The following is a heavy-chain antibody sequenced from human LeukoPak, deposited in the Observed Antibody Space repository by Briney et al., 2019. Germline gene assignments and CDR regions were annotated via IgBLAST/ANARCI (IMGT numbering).Heavy chain of an antibody. CDR2: ISAYNGNT. Sequence: ASVKVSCKASGYTFTSYGISWVRQAPGQGLEWMGWISAYNGNTNYAQKLQGRVTVTTDTSTSTAYMELRSLGSDDTAVYYCARDYYYDSSGPFDYWGQGTLVTVSS. CDR1: GYTFTSYG. D-gene: IGHD3-22*01. CDR3: ARDYYYDSSGPFDY. J-gene: IGHJ4*02. V-gene: IGHV1-18*01.